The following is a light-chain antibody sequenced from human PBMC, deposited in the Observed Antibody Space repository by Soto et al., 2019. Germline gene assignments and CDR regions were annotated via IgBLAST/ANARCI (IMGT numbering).Light chain of an antibody. CDR2: DAT. J-gene: IGLJ1*01. CDR1: YSDVGGYKY. Sequence: QSVLTQPASVSASPGQSITISCIGSYSDVGGYKYVAWYQQYPGKAPKLIIYDATSRPSGISSRFSGSKSGNTASLTISGLQADDEADYYCSSYTSSTTLYVFGTGTKLTVL. V-gene: IGLV2-14*01. CDR3: SSYTSSTTLYV.